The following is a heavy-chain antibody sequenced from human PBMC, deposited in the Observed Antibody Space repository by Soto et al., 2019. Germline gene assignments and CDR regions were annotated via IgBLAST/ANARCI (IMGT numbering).Heavy chain of an antibody. V-gene: IGHV1-24*01. D-gene: IGHD6-6*01. Sequence: ASVKVSCKVSGYTLTELSMHWVRQAPGKGLEWMGGFDPEDGETIYAQKFQGRVTMTEDTSTDTAYMELSSLRSEDTAVYYCVRGAIAARGMGYYYYYGMDVWGQGTTVTVSS. CDR2: FDPEDGET. CDR3: VRGAIAARGMGYYYYYGMDV. J-gene: IGHJ6*02. CDR1: GYTLTELS.